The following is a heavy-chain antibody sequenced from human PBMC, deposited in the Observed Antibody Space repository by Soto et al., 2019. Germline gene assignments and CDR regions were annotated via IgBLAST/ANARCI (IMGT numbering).Heavy chain of an antibody. V-gene: IGHV4-34*01. J-gene: IGHJ5*02. CDR3: ARGFTVVVVAATQNWFDP. CDR1: GGSFSGYY. D-gene: IGHD2-15*01. CDR2: INHSGST. Sequence: LSLTCAVYGGSFSGYYWSWIRQPPGKGLEWIGEINHSGSTNYNPSLKSRVTISVDTSKNQFSLKLSSVTAADTAVYYCARGFTVVVVAATQNWFDPWGQGTLVTVSS.